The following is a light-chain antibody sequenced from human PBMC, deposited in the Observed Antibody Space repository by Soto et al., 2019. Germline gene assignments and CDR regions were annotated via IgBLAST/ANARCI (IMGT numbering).Light chain of an antibody. V-gene: IGKV1-5*01. J-gene: IGKJ1*01. CDR2: DAS. CDR1: QNINRR. CDR3: QQYNNYPST. Sequence: DIELTQSPSTLSASVGDRVTITCRASQNINRRLAWYQQKPGQAPNLLIYDASSLASGVPARFSGGGSGTEFTLTISSLQPDDFSTFYCQQYNNYPSTFGQGTKVDIK.